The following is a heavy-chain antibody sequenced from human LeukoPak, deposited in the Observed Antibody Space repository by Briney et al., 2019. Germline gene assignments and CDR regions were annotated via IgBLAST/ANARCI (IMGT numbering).Heavy chain of an antibody. D-gene: IGHD1-26*01. Sequence: PGGSLRLSCAASGFTFSTSDMNWSRQAPGKGREWGSHISSSGSTNTYADSVKGRVTVYRVNTKNSLYLQMNSLRADDTAIYYCARTKWQLPWAWGQGALVTVSS. CDR2: ISSSGSTN. V-gene: IGHV3-48*03. CDR3: ARTKWQLPWA. CDR1: GFTFSTSD. J-gene: IGHJ1*01.